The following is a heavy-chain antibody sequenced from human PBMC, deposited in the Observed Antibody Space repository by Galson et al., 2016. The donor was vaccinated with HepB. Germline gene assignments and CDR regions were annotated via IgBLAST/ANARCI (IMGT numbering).Heavy chain of an antibody. D-gene: IGHD5-18*01. CDR1: GGSFSAYY. CDR3: AVRAPRGYSYHS. V-gene: IGHV4-34*01. Sequence: SETLSLTCAVYGGSFSAYYWNWIRQPPGKGLEWIGEINHSGSTDYSPSLKSRVAISVDTSQNQFSLKLSSVTAADTAVYFCAVRAPRGYSYHSWGQGTLVTVSS. CDR2: INHSGST. J-gene: IGHJ4*02.